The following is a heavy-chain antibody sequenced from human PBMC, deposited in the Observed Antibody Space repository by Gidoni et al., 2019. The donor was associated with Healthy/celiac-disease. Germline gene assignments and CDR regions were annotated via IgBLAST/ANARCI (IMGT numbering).Heavy chain of an antibody. CDR1: GFPFSSYA. V-gene: IGHV3-23*04. CDR3: AKDINWQLVAWDY. D-gene: IGHD6-6*01. CDR2: ISGSGGST. Sequence: ELQLVESGGGWVQPGGSLSLSCASSGFPFSSYAMSWVRQAPGEGLEWVSAISGSGGSTYYADSVKGRFTISRDNSKNTLYLQMNSLRAEDTAVYYCAKDINWQLVAWDYWGQGTLVTVSS. J-gene: IGHJ4*02.